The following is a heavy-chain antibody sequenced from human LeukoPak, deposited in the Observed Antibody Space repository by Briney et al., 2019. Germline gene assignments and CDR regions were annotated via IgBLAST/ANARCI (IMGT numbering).Heavy chain of an antibody. J-gene: IGHJ4*02. CDR2: IKQDGSET. Sequence: GGSLRLSCAASGYTFSIYWVNWVRQAPGQGLEWVASIKQDGSETYYMESVQGRFTISRDNDMNFLYLQLSSLRAEDTAVYYCTRENSGSLSLEYWGQGTLVTVSS. V-gene: IGHV3-7*01. D-gene: IGHD1-26*01. CDR1: GYTFSIYW. CDR3: TRENSGSLSLEY.